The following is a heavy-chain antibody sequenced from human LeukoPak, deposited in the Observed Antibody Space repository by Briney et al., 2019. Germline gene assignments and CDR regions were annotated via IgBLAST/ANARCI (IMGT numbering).Heavy chain of an antibody. J-gene: IGHJ4*02. V-gene: IGHV1-18*01. D-gene: IGHD3-22*01. Sequence: ASVKVSCKASGYTFTSYGISWVRQAPGQGLEWMGWISAYNGNINYAQKLQGRVTMTTDTSTSTAYMELRSLRSDDTAVYYCARGLPTYYYDSSGYYYGFDYWGQGTLVTVSS. CDR1: GYTFTSYG. CDR2: ISAYNGNI. CDR3: ARGLPTYYYDSSGYYYGFDY.